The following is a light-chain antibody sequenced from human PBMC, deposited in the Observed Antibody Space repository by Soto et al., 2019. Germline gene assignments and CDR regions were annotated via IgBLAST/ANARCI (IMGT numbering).Light chain of an antibody. V-gene: IGKV3-15*01. J-gene: IGKJ1*01. CDR1: QSVSSD. CDR2: GAS. Sequence: EIVMTQSPATLSVSPGERATLSCMASQSVSSDLAWDQQKPGQAPRLLIYGASTRATGIPARLSGSGSGTEFTLTISSLQSEDFACYYCQQYNNWPQTFGQGTKVEI. CDR3: QQYNNWPQT.